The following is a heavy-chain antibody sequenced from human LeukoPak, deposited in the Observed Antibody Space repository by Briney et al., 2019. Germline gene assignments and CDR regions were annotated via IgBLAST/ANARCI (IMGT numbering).Heavy chain of an antibody. Sequence: TGGSLRLSCAASGFTFDDYGMSWVRQAPGKGLEWVSGINWNGGSTYYADSVKGRFTISRDNAKNSLYLQMNSLRAEDTAVYYCARDFGRYYFDYWGQGTLVTVSS. CDR3: ARDFGRYYFDY. CDR1: GFTFDDYG. V-gene: IGHV3-20*04. D-gene: IGHD3-10*01. CDR2: INWNGGST. J-gene: IGHJ4*02.